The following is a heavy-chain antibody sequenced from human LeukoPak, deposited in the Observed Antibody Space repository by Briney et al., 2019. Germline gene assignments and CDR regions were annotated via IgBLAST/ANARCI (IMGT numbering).Heavy chain of an antibody. D-gene: IGHD5-24*01. V-gene: IGHV5-51*01. CDR2: IYPGDSDT. J-gene: IGHJ4*02. CDR1: GYSFTGDW. CDR3: AREKVETAFDY. Sequence: GESLKISCKGSGYSFTGDWIGWVRQMPGKGLEWMGIIYPGDSDTRYSPSFQGQVTISADKSISTAYLQWSSLKASDTAMYYCAREKVETAFDYWGQGTLVTVSS.